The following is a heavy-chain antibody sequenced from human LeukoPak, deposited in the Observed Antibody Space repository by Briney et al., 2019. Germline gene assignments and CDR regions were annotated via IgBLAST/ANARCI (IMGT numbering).Heavy chain of an antibody. CDR2: INPNSGGT. V-gene: IGHV1-2*02. CDR3: ARFKGSSSTTSYYYYYMDV. Sequence: GASVKVSCKASGYTFAGYYMHWVRQAPGQGLEWMGWINPNSGGTNYAQKFQGRVTMTRDTSISTAYMELRSLRSDDTAVYYCARFKGSSSTTSYYYYYMDVWGKGTTVTVSS. J-gene: IGHJ6*03. D-gene: IGHD6-6*01. CDR1: GYTFAGYY.